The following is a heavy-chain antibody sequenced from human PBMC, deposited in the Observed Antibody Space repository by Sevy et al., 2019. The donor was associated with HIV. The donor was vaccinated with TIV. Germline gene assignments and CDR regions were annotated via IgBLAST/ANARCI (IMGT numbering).Heavy chain of an antibody. D-gene: IGHD3-22*01. Sequence: SETLSLTCTVSGGSISSYYWSWIRQPPGKGLEWIGYIYYSGSTNYNPSLKSRVTISVDTSKNQFSLKLSSATAADTAVYYCASWGTHYDSSGYSIWGQGTLVTVSS. CDR1: GGSISSYY. J-gene: IGHJ4*02. CDR2: IYYSGST. V-gene: IGHV4-59*12. CDR3: ASWGTHYDSSGYSI.